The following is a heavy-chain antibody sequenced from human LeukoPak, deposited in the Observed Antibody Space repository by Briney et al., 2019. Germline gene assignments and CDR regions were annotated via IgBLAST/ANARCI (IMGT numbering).Heavy chain of an antibody. V-gene: IGHV3-74*01. D-gene: IGHD4-17*01. CDR1: GFTFSSYW. Sequence: GGSLRLSCAASGFTFSSYWMHWVRQAPGKGLVWVSRINSDGSSTNYADSVKGRSAISRDNSKNTLYLQMNGLRAEDTTVYYCARNRYGADVFDLWGQGTMVTVSS. J-gene: IGHJ3*01. CDR3: ARNRYGADVFDL. CDR2: INSDGSST.